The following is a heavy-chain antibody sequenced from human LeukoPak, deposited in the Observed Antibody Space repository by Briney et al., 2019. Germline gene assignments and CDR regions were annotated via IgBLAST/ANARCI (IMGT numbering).Heavy chain of an antibody. Sequence: SETLSLTCAVYGGSFSGYYWSWIRQPPGKGLEWIGEINHSGSTNYNPSLKSRVTISVDTSKNQFSLKLSSVTAADTAVYYCARDRGYSYGYLDYWGQGTTVTVSS. CDR1: GGSFSGYY. CDR2: INHSGST. CDR3: ARDRGYSYGYLDY. J-gene: IGHJ4*03. D-gene: IGHD5-18*01. V-gene: IGHV4-34*01.